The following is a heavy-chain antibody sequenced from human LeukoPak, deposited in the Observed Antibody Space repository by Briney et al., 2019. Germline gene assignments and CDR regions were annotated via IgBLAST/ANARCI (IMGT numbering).Heavy chain of an antibody. Sequence: GGSLRLSCAASGFTFSSYWMHWVRQAPGKGLVWVSRINSDGSSTSYADSVKGRFTISRDNAKNTLYLQMNSLRAEDTAVYYCAREPSDFGEEPFDYWGQGTLVTVSS. CDR3: AREPSDFGEEPFDY. V-gene: IGHV3-74*01. D-gene: IGHD3-10*01. CDR2: INSDGSST. CDR1: GFTFSSYW. J-gene: IGHJ4*02.